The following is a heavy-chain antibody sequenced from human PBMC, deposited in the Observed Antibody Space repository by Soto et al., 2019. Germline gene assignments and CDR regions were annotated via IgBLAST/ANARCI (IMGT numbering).Heavy chain of an antibody. CDR2: IIPIFGTA. V-gene: IGHV1-69*06. Sequence: GASVKVSCKASGGTFSSYAISWVRQAPGQGLEWMGGIIPIFGTANYAQKFQGRVTITADKSTSTAYMELSSLRSEDTAVYYCARDLDYGDYEGYYYGMDVWGQGTTVTVSS. D-gene: IGHD4-17*01. CDR3: ARDLDYGDYEGYYYGMDV. J-gene: IGHJ6*02. CDR1: GGTFSSYA.